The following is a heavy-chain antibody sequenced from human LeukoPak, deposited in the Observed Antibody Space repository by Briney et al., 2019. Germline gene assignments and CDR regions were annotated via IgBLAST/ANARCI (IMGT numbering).Heavy chain of an antibody. J-gene: IGHJ6*03. D-gene: IGHD5-18*01. CDR3: AKDTAMAQPYYYYYMDV. CDR1: GFTFSSYE. Sequence: GGSLRLSCAASGFTFSSYEMNWVRQAPGKGLEWVSYISSSGSTIYYADSVKGRFTISRDNSKNTLYLQMNSLRAEDTAVYYCAKDTAMAQPYYYYYMDVWGKGTTVTVSS. CDR2: ISSSGSTI. V-gene: IGHV3-48*03.